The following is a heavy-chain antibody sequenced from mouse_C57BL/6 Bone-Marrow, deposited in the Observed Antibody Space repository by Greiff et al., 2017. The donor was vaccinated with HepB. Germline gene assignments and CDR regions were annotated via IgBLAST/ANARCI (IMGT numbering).Heavy chain of an antibody. J-gene: IGHJ3*01. CDR3: ARDLCYYDYDGCAY. CDR1: GYSITSGYY. D-gene: IGHD2-4*01. Sequence: EVQLQQSGPGLVKPSQSLSLTCSVTGYSITSGYYWNWIRQFPGNKLEWMGYISYDGSNNYNPSLKNRISITRDTSKNQFFLKLNSVTTEETATYVCARDLCYYDYDGCAYWGQGTLVTVSA. CDR2: ISYDGSN. V-gene: IGHV3-6*01.